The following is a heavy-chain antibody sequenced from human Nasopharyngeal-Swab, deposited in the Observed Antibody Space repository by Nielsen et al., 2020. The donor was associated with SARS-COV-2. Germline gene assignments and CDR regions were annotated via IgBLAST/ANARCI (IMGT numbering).Heavy chain of an antibody. V-gene: IGHV4-39*01. CDR1: GDSIAYSTFY. D-gene: IGHD6-13*01. CDR3: VRSSSWYYFDY. CDR2: IYYNGNT. Sequence: SETLSLTCTVSGDSIAYSTFYWGWLRQPPGQGLEWLGNIYYNGNTYQNPSLKIRLTISVDKSKNQFSLQLSSVTAADTAVYYCVRSSSWYYFDYWAQGTQVTVSS. J-gene: IGHJ4*02.